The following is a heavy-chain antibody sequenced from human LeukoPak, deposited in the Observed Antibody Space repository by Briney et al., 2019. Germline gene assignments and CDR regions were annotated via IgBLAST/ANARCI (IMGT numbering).Heavy chain of an antibody. V-gene: IGHV3-23*01. J-gene: IGHJ4*02. Sequence: GGSLRLSCAASGFTFSSYAMSWVRQAPGKGLEWVSAISGSGGSTYYADSVKGRFTISRDSSKNTLYLQMNSLRAEDTAVYYCAKDIVVVPAAGDYFDYWGQGTLVTVSS. CDR3: AKDIVVVPAAGDYFDY. CDR2: ISGSGGST. D-gene: IGHD2-2*01. CDR1: GFTFSSYA.